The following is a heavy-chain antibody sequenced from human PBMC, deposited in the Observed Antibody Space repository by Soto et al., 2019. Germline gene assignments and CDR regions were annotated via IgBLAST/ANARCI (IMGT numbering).Heavy chain of an antibody. J-gene: IGHJ6*02. CDR2: IWYDGSNK. CDR1: GFTFSSYG. Sequence: GGSLRLSCAASGFTFSSYGMHWVRQAPGKGLEWVAVIWYDGSNKYYTDSVKGRFTISRDNSKNTLYLQMNSLRAEDTAVYYCARPIAAAGYYYYGMDVWGQGTTVTVSS. V-gene: IGHV3-33*01. CDR3: ARPIAAAGYYYYGMDV. D-gene: IGHD6-13*01.